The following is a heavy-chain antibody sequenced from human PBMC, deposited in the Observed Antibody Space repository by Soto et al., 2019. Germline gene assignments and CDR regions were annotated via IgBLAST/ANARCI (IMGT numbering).Heavy chain of an antibody. D-gene: IGHD2-21*01. J-gene: IGHJ1*01. CDR2: IGGSGYT. V-gene: IGHV3-11*05. CDR1: GFTFSDYY. CDR3: ARGSVAVNVIPPAMDFQH. Sequence: QLQLVESGGGLVKPGGSLRLSCAASGFTFSDYYMSWIRQSPGEGLEWIAYIGGSGYTKYADSVKGRFTISRDNAKNSLYLQMNSLRVEDTAIYYCARGSVAVNVIPPAMDFQHWGQATLVTVSS.